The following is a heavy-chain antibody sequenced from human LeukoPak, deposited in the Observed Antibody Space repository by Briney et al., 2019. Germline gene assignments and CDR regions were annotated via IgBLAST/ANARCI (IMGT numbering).Heavy chain of an antibody. D-gene: IGHD6-25*01. Sequence: GGSLRLSCAASGSTFSNSDMHWVRQSTGNGLEWVSAIGIAGDTYYSDSVKGRFTISRENAKNSLYLQMNSLRAGDTAVYYCAKELRTAAGYDAYGLWGQGTMVTVSS. CDR1: GSTFSNSD. J-gene: IGHJ3*01. CDR3: AKELRTAAGYDAYGL. V-gene: IGHV3-13*01. CDR2: IGIAGDT.